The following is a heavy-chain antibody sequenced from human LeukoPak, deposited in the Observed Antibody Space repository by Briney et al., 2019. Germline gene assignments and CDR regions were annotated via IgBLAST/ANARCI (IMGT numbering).Heavy chain of an antibody. CDR1: GFTFSSHA. V-gene: IGHV3-23*01. J-gene: IGHJ4*02. Sequence: TGGSLRLSCAASGFTFSSHAMSWVRQAPGKGLEWASAISGGGGSTYYADSVKGRFTISRDNSKNTLYLQMNSLRAEDTAVYYCAKGGVVYDSSGYYDYWGQGTLVTVSS. D-gene: IGHD3-22*01. CDR2: ISGGGGST. CDR3: AKGGVVYDSSGYYDY.